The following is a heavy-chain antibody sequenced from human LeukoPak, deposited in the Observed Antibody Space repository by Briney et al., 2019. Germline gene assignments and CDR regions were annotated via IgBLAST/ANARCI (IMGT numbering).Heavy chain of an antibody. CDR2: INHSGST. V-gene: IGHV4-34*01. CDR3: ATTYYYDSSGDVYFQH. Sequence: SETLSLTCAVYGGSFSGYYWSWIRQPPGKGLEWIGEINHSGSTNYSPSLKSRVTISVDTSKNQFSLKLSSVTAADTAVYSCATTYYYDSSGDVYFQHWGQGTLVTVSS. J-gene: IGHJ1*01. D-gene: IGHD3-22*01. CDR1: GGSFSGYY.